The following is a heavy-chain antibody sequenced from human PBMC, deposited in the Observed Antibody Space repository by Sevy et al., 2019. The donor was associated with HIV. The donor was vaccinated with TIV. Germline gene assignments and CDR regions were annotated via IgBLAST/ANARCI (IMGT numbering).Heavy chain of an antibody. Sequence: GGSLRLSCAATGFTFSNYAMHWVRLAPGKGLEWVSLIDSGGSTYYADSVKGRFTISRDNAKNTLYLQMNPLRAEDTAVYFCARDRYYDASGYYYYYYGMDVWGQGTTVTVSS. J-gene: IGHJ6*02. D-gene: IGHD3-22*01. CDR3: ARDRYYDASGYYYYYYGMDV. CDR1: GFTFSNYA. CDR2: IDSGGST. V-gene: IGHV3-66*01.